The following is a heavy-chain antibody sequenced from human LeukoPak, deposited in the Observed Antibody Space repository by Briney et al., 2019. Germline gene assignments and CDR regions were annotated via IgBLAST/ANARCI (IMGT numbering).Heavy chain of an antibody. CDR2: INPNSGGT. CDR1: GYTFTGYY. V-gene: IGHV1-2*02. Sequence: ASVKVSCKASGYTFTGYYMHWVRQAPGQGLEWMGWINPNSGGTNYAQKFQGGVTMTRDTSISTAYMELSRLRSDDTAVYYCASDDSSGYYPTYYFDYWGQGTLVTVSS. CDR3: ASDDSSGYYPTYYFDY. J-gene: IGHJ4*02. D-gene: IGHD3-22*01.